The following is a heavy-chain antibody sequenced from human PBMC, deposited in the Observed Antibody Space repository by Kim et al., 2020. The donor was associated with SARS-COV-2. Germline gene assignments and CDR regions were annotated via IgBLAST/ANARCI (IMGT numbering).Heavy chain of an antibody. D-gene: IGHD3-10*01. CDR3: ARGYGSGTNY. J-gene: IGHJ4*02. CDR1: GFTFTDYW. CDR2: VNNDGSST. V-gene: IGHV3-74*01. Sequence: GGSLRLSCTTSGFTFTDYWIHWVRQAPGKGLVWVSYVNNDGSSTGYADSVKGRFTISRDNAKNTLYLQMNSLRLEDTAVYYCARGYGSGTNYWGQGTLAT.